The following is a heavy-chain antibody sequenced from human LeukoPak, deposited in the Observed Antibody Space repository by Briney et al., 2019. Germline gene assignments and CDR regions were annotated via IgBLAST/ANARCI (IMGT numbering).Heavy chain of an antibody. CDR2: ISGSSNTI. Sequence: GGSLRLSCTASEFTFSSYSVNWVRQAPGKGLEWISYISGSSNTIYYADSVKGRFTISRDKSKNTLYLQMNSLRAEDTAVYYCARDRPMIVVADAFDIWGQGTMVTVSS. D-gene: IGHD3-22*01. V-gene: IGHV3-48*01. CDR3: ARDRPMIVVADAFDI. CDR1: EFTFSSYS. J-gene: IGHJ3*02.